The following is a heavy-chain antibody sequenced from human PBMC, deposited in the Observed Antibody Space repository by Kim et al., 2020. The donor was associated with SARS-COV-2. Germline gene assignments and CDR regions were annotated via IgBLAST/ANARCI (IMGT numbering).Heavy chain of an antibody. CDR3: ARCGGDCSRGYYYYGMDV. Sequence: GESLKISCKGSGYSFTSYWIGWVRQMPGKGLEWMGIIYPGDSDTRYSPSFQGQVTISADKSISTAYLQWSSLKASDTAMYYCARCGGDCSRGYYYYGMDVWGQGTTVTVSS. J-gene: IGHJ6*02. V-gene: IGHV5-51*01. D-gene: IGHD2-21*02. CDR2: IYPGDSDT. CDR1: GYSFTSYW.